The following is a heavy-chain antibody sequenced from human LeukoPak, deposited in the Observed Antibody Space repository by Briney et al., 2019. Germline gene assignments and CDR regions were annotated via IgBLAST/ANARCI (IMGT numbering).Heavy chain of an antibody. CDR1: GFTFNEYA. V-gene: IGHV3-49*03. Sequence: GGSLRLSCTASGFTFNEYAMSWFRQAPGKGLEWVGFIRSKGSGGTIGYVASVKGRFTLSRDDSKSIVSLQMNSLQSEDTAVYCCVKGRTRADSWGQGTLVTVSS. CDR3: VKGRTRADS. J-gene: IGHJ4*02. CDR2: IRSKGSGGTI. D-gene: IGHD3-3*01.